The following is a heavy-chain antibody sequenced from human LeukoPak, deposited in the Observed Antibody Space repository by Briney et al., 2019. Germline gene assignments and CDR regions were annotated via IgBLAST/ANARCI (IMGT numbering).Heavy chain of an antibody. CDR2: LNPNTVGT. V-gene: IGHV1-2*02. Sequence: ASVKVSSKTSVYTFTAYYMHWVRPAPGQGLEWMGWLNPNTVGTNYAQKFQGRVTMTSDTSIRTAYMELSSLRSDDTAMYYCSRAPMIVVVFHPRLDFWRQGTLVTVPS. CDR3: SRAPMIVVVFHPRLDF. D-gene: IGHD3-22*01. J-gene: IGHJ4*02. CDR1: VYTFTAYY.